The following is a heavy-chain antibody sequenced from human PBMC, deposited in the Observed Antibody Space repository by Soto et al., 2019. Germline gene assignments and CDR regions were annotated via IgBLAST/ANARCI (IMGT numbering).Heavy chain of an antibody. J-gene: IGHJ4*02. CDR3: ARGVTTVTTFDY. Sequence: QLQLQESGSGLVKPSQTLSLTCAVSGGSISSGGYSCNWIRQPPGKGLVWIGYIYHSGSTYYNPSLKSRVTIPVDRSKNQFSVKLSSVTAADTAGYYCARGVTTVTTFDYWGQGTLVTVSS. V-gene: IGHV4-30-2*01. CDR2: IYHSGST. D-gene: IGHD4-17*01. CDR1: GGSISSGGYS.